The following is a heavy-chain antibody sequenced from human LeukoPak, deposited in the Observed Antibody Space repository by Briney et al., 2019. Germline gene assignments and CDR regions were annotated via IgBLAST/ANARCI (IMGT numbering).Heavy chain of an antibody. CDR1: GGSFSGYS. CDR3: AREEAVAGWFDP. CDR2: MSHSGYP. Sequence: PSETLSLTCAVYGGSFSGYSWTWIRQPPGKGLEWIGEMSHSGYPNYNPSLKSRVAMSVDTSKNQFSLKLSSVTAADTAVYYCAREEAVAGWFDPWGQGTLVTVSS. J-gene: IGHJ5*02. D-gene: IGHD6-19*01. V-gene: IGHV4-34*01.